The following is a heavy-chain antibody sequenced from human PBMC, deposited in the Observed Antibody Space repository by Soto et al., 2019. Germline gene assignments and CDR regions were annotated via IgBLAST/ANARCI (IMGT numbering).Heavy chain of an antibody. CDR2: IKPNSGGT. V-gene: IGHV1-2*04. D-gene: IGHD6-19*01. Sequence: ASVKVSCKASGYTFTGYYMHWVRQAPGQGLEWMGWIKPNSGGTNYAQKFQGWVTMTRDTPISTAYMELSRLRSDDTAVYYCARDLNVGVAVAGYGMDVWGQGTTVTVSS. CDR3: ARDLNVGVAVAGYGMDV. CDR1: GYTFTGYY. J-gene: IGHJ6*02.